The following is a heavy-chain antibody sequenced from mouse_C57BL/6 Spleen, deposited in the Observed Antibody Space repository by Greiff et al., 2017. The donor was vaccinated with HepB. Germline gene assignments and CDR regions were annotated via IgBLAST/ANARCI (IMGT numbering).Heavy chain of an antibody. CDR3: ARGRYDYDVGDAMDY. V-gene: IGHV5-16*01. Sequence: EVQRVESEGGLVQPGSSMKLSCTASGFTFSDYYMAWVRQVPEKGLEWVANINYDGSSTYYLDSLKSRFIISRDNAKNILYLQMSSLKSEDTATYYCARGRYDYDVGDAMDYWGQGTSVTVSS. D-gene: IGHD2-4*01. CDR2: INYDGSST. J-gene: IGHJ4*01. CDR1: GFTFSDYY.